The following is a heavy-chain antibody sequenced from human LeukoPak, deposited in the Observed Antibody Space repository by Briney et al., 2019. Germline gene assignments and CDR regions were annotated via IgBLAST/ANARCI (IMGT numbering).Heavy chain of an antibody. V-gene: IGHV1-2*02. CDR2: INPNSGGT. CDR1: GYTFTGYY. CDR3: ASPAMAFIDQGRYNYYYYMDV. D-gene: IGHD5-18*01. J-gene: IGHJ6*03. Sequence: ASVKVSCKASGYTFTGYYMHWVRQAPGQGLEWMGWINPNSGGTNYAQKFQGRVTMTRDTSISTAYMELSRLRSDDTAVYYCASPAMAFIDQGRYNYYYYMDVRGKGTTVTVSS.